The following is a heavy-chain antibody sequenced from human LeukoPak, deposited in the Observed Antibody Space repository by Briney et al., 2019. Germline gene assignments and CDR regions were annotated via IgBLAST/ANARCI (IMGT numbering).Heavy chain of an antibody. J-gene: IGHJ3*02. CDR1: GGTFSSYA. CDR3: ARDKAPRAPDAFDI. V-gene: IGHV1-69*05. CDR2: IIPIFGTA. Sequence: ASVKVSCKASGGTFSSYAISWVRRAPGQGLEWMGRIIPIFGTANYAQKFQGRVTITTDESTSTAYMELSSLRSEDTAVYYCARDKAPRAPDAFDIWGQGTMVTVSS.